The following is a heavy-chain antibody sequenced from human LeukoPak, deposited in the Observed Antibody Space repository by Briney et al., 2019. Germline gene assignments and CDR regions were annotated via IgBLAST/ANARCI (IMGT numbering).Heavy chain of an antibody. CDR1: GYTFTGYY. CDR2: INPNSGGT. CDR3: ASGLGICSGGSCYSY. Sequence: ASVKVTCKASGYTFTGYYMHWVRQAPGQGLEWMGRINPNSGGTNYAQKFQGRVTMTRDTSISTAYMELSRLRSDDTAVYYCASGLGICSGGSCYSYWGQGTLVTVS. J-gene: IGHJ4*02. D-gene: IGHD2-15*01. V-gene: IGHV1-2*06.